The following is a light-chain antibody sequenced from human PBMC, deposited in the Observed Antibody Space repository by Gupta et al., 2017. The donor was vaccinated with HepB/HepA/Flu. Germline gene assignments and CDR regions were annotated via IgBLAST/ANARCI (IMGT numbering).Light chain of an antibody. Sequence: SALTQPPSVSRPPGQSITISCTGTSSHFGNYNFVSWFQQHPGKAPKLMIYEVTKRPSGVSNRFSGSKSGNTASLTISGLQAEDEADYYCSSYTTSSTLVFGGGTKLTVL. CDR1: SSHFGNYNF. CDR3: SSYTTSSTLV. V-gene: IGLV2-14*02. CDR2: EVT. J-gene: IGLJ2*01.